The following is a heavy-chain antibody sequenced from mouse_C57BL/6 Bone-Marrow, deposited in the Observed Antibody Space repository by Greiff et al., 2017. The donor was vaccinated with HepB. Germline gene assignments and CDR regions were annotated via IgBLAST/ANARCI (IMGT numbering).Heavy chain of an antibody. D-gene: IGHD1-1*01. CDR1: GFTFSDYG. V-gene: IGHV5-15*01. CDR3: ARLGGTTVPWYFDV. J-gene: IGHJ1*03. CDR2: ISNLAYSI. Sequence: EVQLVESGGGLVQPGGSLKLSCAASGFTFSDYGMAWVRQAPRKGPEWVAFISNLAYSIYYADTVTGRFTISRENAKNTRYLEMSSLRSEDTAMYYCARLGGTTVPWYFDVWGTGTTVTVSS.